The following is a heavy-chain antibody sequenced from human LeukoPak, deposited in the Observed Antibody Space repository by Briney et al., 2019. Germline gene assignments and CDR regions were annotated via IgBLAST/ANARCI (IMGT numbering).Heavy chain of an antibody. CDR2: ISAYNGNT. D-gene: IGHD6-19*01. V-gene: IGHV1-18*01. Sequence: ASVKVSCKASGYTFTSYGISWVRQAPGQGLEWMGWISAYNGNTNYAQKLQGRVTMTTDTSTSTAYMELRSLRSDDTAVYYCARVIGHYSSGWYRGWYFDLWGRGTLVTVSS. CDR3: ARVIGHYSSGWYRGWYFDL. CDR1: GYTFTSYG. J-gene: IGHJ2*01.